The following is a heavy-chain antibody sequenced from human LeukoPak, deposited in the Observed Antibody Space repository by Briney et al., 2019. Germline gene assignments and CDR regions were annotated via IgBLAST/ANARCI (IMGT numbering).Heavy chain of an antibody. CDR1: GGSISSYY. Sequence: SETLSLTCTVSGGSISSYYWSWIRQPPGKGLEWIGYIYYSGSTNYNPSLKSRVTISVDTSKNQFSLMLSSVTAADTAVYYCARGTTYGMDVWGQGTTVTVSS. V-gene: IGHV4-59*12. CDR3: ARGTTYGMDV. D-gene: IGHD1-14*01. CDR2: IYYSGST. J-gene: IGHJ6*02.